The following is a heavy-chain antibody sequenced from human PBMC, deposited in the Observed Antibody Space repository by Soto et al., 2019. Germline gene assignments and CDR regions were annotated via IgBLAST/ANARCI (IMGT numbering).Heavy chain of an antibody. J-gene: IGHJ6*02. CDR3: ARGGFYCYGMDV. CDR2: IYYSGST. Sequence: PSETLSLTCTVSGGSISSYYWSWIRQPPGKGLEWIGYIYYSGSTNYNPSLKSRVTISVDTSKNQFSLKLTSVTAADTAVYFCARGGFYCYGMDVWGQGTTVTVSS. V-gene: IGHV4-59*01. CDR1: GGSISSYY.